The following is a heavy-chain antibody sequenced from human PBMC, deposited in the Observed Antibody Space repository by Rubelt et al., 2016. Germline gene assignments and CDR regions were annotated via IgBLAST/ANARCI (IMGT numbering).Heavy chain of an antibody. CDR3: GRAGVTTADAFDI. Sequence: QVQLVESGGGVVQPGRSLRLSCAASGFTFSSSAMHWVRQAPGKGLEWVAGISHDGSNKYCSEPLKGGSAISRDKSKTTLYQIMNSLRAEDTAVYYCGRAGVTTADAFDIWGQGTMVTVSS. D-gene: IGHD4-11*01. CDR1: GFTFSSSA. V-gene: IGHV3-30*09. CDR2: ISHDGSNK. J-gene: IGHJ3*02.